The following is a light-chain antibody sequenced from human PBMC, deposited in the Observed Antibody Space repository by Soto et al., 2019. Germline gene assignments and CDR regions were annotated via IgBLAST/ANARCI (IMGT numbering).Light chain of an antibody. J-gene: IGLJ3*02. CDR1: GGAIATNY. CDR3: QSYDSTNPQVL. CDR2: EDN. V-gene: IGLV6-57*02. Sequence: NFVLTQPHSVSVSPGKTVTISCTGSGGAIATNYVQWYQQRPGSAPTPVIYEDNHRPSGVPDRFSGSIDSSANSASLIISGLKTEDEAVYYCQSYDSTNPQVLFGGGTKLTAL.